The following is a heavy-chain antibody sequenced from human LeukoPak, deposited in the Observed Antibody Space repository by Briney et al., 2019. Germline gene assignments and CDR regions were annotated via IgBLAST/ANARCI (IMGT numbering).Heavy chain of an antibody. CDR1: GFTVSSSA. CDR2: ISSSSSTI. Sequence: GGSLRLSCAASGFTVSSSAMSWVRQAPGKGLKWVSYISSSSSTIYYADSVKGRFTISRDNAKNSLYLQMNSLRAEDTAVYYCARARGYSGYDYYPPFDYWGQGTLVTVSS. D-gene: IGHD5-12*01. CDR3: ARARGYSGYDYYPPFDY. V-gene: IGHV3-48*01. J-gene: IGHJ4*02.